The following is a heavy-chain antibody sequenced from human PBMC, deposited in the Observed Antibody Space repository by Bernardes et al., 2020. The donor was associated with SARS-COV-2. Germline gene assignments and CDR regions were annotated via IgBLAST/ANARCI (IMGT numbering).Heavy chain of an antibody. V-gene: IGHV3-23*01. D-gene: IGHD5-18*01. CDR3: AKGSSWIQLWLRGGYDY. J-gene: IGHJ4*02. Sequence: VGSLLLSCAASGFTFSSSAMSWVRQAPGQGLEWVSAISGSGGSTYYADSVKGRFTISRDNSKNTLYLQMNSLRAEDTAVYYCAKGSSWIQLWLRGGYDYWGQGTLVTGSS. CDR2: ISGSGGST. CDR1: GFTFSSSA.